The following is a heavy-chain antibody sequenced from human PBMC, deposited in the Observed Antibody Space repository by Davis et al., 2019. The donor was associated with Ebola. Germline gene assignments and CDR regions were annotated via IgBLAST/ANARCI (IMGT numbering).Heavy chain of an antibody. CDR1: GGTFSSYA. V-gene: IGHV1-69*13. CDR3: AKGLGVTIFGVNGMDV. CDR2: IIPIFGTA. Sequence: AASVKVSCKASGGTFSSYAISWVRQAPGQGLEWMGGIIPIFGTANYAQKFQGRVTITADESTSTAYMELSSLRSEDTAVYYCAKGLGVTIFGVNGMDVWGQGTLVTVSS. D-gene: IGHD3-3*01. J-gene: IGHJ6*02.